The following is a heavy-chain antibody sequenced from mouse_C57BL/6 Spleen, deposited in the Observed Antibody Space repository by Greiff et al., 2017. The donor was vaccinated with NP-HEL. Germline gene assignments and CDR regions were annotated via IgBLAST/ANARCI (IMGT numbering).Heavy chain of an antibody. CDR3: ARGGLLHYAMDY. D-gene: IGHD2-3*01. CDR2: INPSSGYN. V-gene: IGHV1-4*01. Sequence: VQLQQSGAELARPGASVKMSCKASGYTFTSYTMHWVKQRPGQGLEWIGYINPSSGYNKYNQKFKDKATLTADKSSSTAYMQLSSLTSEDSAVYYCARGGLLHYAMDYWGQGTSVTVSS. CDR1: GYTFTSYT. J-gene: IGHJ4*01.